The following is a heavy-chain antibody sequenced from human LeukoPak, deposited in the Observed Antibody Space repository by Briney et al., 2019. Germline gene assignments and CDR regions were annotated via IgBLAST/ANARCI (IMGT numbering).Heavy chain of an antibody. Sequence: GGSLRLSCAASGFTFSSHGMNWVRQAPGKGLEWVSGISPSGGITYYTDSVKGRFTISRDNSKNTVSLQMNSLRAEDTAVYYCAKDLILAMGIAVAGAGTNLDYWGQGTLVTVSS. V-gene: IGHV3-23*01. CDR1: GFTFSSHG. CDR2: ISPSGGIT. J-gene: IGHJ4*02. D-gene: IGHD6-19*01. CDR3: AKDLILAMGIAVAGAGTNLDY.